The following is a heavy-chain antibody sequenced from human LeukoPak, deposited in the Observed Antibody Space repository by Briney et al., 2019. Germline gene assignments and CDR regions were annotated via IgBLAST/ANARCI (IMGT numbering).Heavy chain of an antibody. CDR3: ARGGTQLTGDSSGAFDI. Sequence: GGSLRLSCAASGFTFSSYEMNWVRQAPGKGLEWVSYISSSGSTIYYADSVKGRFTISRDNAKNSLCLQMNSLRAEDTAVYYCARGGTQLTGDSSGAFDIWGQGTMVTVSS. CDR2: ISSSGSTI. V-gene: IGHV3-48*03. J-gene: IGHJ3*02. D-gene: IGHD7-27*01. CDR1: GFTFSSYE.